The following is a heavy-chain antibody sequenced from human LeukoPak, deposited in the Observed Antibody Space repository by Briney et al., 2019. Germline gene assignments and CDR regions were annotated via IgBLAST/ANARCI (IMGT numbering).Heavy chain of an antibody. J-gene: IGHJ6*02. CDR3: ARTLYGSGSYWPSLDV. CDR2: IYYSGST. Sequence: PSDTLSLTCTVSGGSISSYYWSWIRQPPGKGLEWIGYIYYSGSTNYNPSLKRRVTISVDTSKNQFSLKLSSVTAADTAVYYCARTLYGSGSYWPSLDVWGQGTTVTVSS. D-gene: IGHD3-10*01. CDR1: GGSISSYY. V-gene: IGHV4-59*07.